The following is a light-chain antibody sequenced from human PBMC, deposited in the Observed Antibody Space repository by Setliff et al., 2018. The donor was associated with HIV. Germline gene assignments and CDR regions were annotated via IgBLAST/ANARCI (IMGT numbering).Light chain of an antibody. CDR2: DVN. Sequence: QSAMTQPRSVYGSPGQAVTISCTGTSDDVGDYNFVSWYQQRPGKGPKLIIYDVNKRPLGFPDRFSGSKSGNTASLSISGLQGDDEADYYCCSYTSSTPLYVFANGTKVTVL. CDR3: CSYTSSTPLYV. J-gene: IGLJ1*01. V-gene: IGLV2-11*01. CDR1: SDDVGDYNF.